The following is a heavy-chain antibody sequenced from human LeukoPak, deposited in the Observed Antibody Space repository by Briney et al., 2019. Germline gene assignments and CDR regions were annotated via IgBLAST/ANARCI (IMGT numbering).Heavy chain of an antibody. CDR1: GFTFSSYA. CDR2: ISGSGGST. J-gene: IGHJ5*02. D-gene: IGHD4-17*01. Sequence: PGGSLRLSCAASGFTFSSYAMSWVRQAPGKGLEWVSAISGSGGSTYYADSVKGRFTISRDNSKNTLYLQMNSLRAEDTAVYYCARQQGYGDLNWFDPWGQGTLVTVSS. CDR3: ARQQGYGDLNWFDP. V-gene: IGHV3-23*01.